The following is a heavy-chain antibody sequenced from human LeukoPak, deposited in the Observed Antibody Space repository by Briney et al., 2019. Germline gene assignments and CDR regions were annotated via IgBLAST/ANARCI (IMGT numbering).Heavy chain of an antibody. CDR3: ARPFTVTTDY. J-gene: IGHJ4*02. V-gene: IGHV4-34*01. CDR1: GGFNGYH. CDR2: INHSGST. D-gene: IGHD4-17*01. Sequence: SETLSLTCAVHGGFNGYHWSWIRQPPGKGLEWIGEINHSGSTNYNPSLKSRVTISVDTSKNQFSLKLSSVTAADTAVYYCARPFTVTTDYWGQGTLVTVSS.